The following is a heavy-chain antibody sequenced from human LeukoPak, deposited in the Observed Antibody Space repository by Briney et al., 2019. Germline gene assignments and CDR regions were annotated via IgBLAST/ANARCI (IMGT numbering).Heavy chain of an antibody. CDR2: INPNSGGT. D-gene: IGHD6-13*01. CDR3: ARDLSDSVEQLPRNWFDP. CDR1: GYTFTGYY. V-gene: IGHV1-2*02. Sequence: ASVKVSCKASGYTFTGYYMHWVRQAPGQGLEWMGWINPNSGGTNYAQKFQGRVTMTRDTSISTAYMELSRLRSDDTAVYYCARDLSDSVEQLPRNWFDPWGQGTLVTVSS. J-gene: IGHJ5*02.